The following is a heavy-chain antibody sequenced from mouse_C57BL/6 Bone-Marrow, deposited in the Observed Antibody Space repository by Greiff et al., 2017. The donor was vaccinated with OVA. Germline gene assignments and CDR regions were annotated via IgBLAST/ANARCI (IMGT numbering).Heavy chain of an antibody. J-gene: IGHJ1*03. D-gene: IGHD1-1*01. V-gene: IGHV10-1*01. CDR2: IRSKSNNYAT. CDR3: VRHRGSYWYFDV. CDR1: GFSFNTYA. Sequence: EVKLQESGGGLVQPKGSLKLSCAASGFSFNTYAMNWVRQAPGKGLEWVARIRSKSNNYATYYADSVKDRFTISRDDSESMLNLQMNNMKAEDTAMYCCVRHRGSYWYFDVWGTGTTVTVSS.